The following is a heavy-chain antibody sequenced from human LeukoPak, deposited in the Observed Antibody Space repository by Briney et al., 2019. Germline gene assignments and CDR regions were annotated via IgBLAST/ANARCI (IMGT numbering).Heavy chain of an antibody. CDR2: ISSNGGST. J-gene: IGHJ6*02. V-gene: IGHV3-64D*06. CDR1: GFTFSSYA. D-gene: IGHD3-3*01. CDR3: VKDFPSGIRFLEWLEEDYYYGMDV. Sequence: AGGSLRLSCSASGFTFSSYAMHWVRQAPGKGLEYVSAISSNGGSTYYADSAKGRFTISRDNSKNTLYLQMSSLRAEDTAVYYCVKDFPSGIRFLEWLEEDYYYGMDVWGQGTTVTVSS.